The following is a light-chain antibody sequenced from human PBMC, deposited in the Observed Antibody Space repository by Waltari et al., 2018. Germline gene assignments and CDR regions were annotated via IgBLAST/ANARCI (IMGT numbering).Light chain of an antibody. V-gene: IGKV3-15*01. J-gene: IGKJ5*01. CDR1: XXFASN. CDR3: QQYNNWLIT. Sequence: LPRRTSXXFASNLAGYQQKPGQAPRXLXXGXSXRATXIPGRFSGSGSGTEFTLTISSLQSEDFAVYYCQQYNNWLITFGQGXRLEIK. CDR2: GXS.